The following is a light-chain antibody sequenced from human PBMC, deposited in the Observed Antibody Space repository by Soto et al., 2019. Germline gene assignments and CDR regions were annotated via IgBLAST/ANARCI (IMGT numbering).Light chain of an antibody. CDR1: QTIMTY. CDR2: AAS. Sequence: DIQMTQSPSSLSASVGDEVTITCRASQTIMTYLNWYQLKPGKPPRLLIYAASSLQSGVPSRFSGSGSGTEFTLTISSLQSEDFAVYFCHQYNNWPRTFGQGTRLEI. J-gene: IGKJ5*01. V-gene: IGKV1-39*01. CDR3: HQYNNWPRT.